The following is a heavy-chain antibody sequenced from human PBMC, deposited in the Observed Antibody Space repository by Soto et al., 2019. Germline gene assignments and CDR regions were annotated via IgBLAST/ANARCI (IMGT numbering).Heavy chain of an antibody. CDR2: IYYSGST. CDR1: GGSVRSGCFF. D-gene: IGHD2-15*01. CDR3: AARVVVVADDAFDI. V-gene: IGHV4-61*01. J-gene: IGHJ3*02. Sequence: SETLSLPCTVSGGSVRSGCFFWSWVRQPPGEGLEGIGYIYYSGSTNYNPSLKSRVSISVDSSKNQFSLKLSSVTAAVTAVYYCAARVVVVADDAFDIWGQGTMVTVS.